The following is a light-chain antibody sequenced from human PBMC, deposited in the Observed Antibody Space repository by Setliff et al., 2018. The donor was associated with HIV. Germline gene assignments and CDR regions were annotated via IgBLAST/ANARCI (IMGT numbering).Light chain of an antibody. J-gene: IGLJ1*01. CDR3: CSYAGSYSFV. Sequence: ALTQPRSVSGSPGQSVTISCTGTISDVGNYNYVSWYQHHPGKAPKLMIYDVSKRPSGVPDRFSASKSGNTASLTISGLQAEDEAEYYCCSYAGSYSFVFGTGTKVTVL. CDR2: DVS. V-gene: IGLV2-11*01. CDR1: ISDVGNYNY.